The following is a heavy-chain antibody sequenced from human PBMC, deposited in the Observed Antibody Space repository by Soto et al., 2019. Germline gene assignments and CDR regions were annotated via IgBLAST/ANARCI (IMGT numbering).Heavy chain of an antibody. V-gene: IGHV4-59*01. Sequence: SETLSLTCTVSGGSISSYYWSWIRQPPGKGLEWIGYIYYSGSTNYNPSLKSRVTISVDTSKNQFSLKLSSVTAADTAVYYCARDPSSYSSSWPYYYGMDVWGQRTTVTVSS. D-gene: IGHD6-13*01. CDR1: GGSISSYY. CDR2: IYYSGST. J-gene: IGHJ6*02. CDR3: ARDPSSYSSSWPYYYGMDV.